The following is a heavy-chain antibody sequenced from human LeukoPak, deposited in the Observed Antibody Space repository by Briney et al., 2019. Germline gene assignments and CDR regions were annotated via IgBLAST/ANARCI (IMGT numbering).Heavy chain of an antibody. D-gene: IGHD1-7*01. V-gene: IGHV4-39*01. J-gene: IGHJ5*02. Sequence: PSETLSLTCTVSGGSMSCSSYYWGWIRQPPGKGLEWIGSIYYSGSTYYNPSLKSRVTISVDTSKNQFSLKLSSVTAADTAVYYCARGEIEGFPKTIGIDPWGQGTLVTVSS. CDR1: GGSMSCSSYY. CDR2: IYYSGST. CDR3: ARGEIEGFPKTIGIDP.